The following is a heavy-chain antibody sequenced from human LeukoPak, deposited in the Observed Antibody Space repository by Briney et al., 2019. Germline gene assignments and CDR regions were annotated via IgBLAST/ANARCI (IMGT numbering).Heavy chain of an antibody. Sequence: PGRSLRLSCAASGFTFSSYAMHWVRQAPGKGLEWVAVISYDGSNKYYADSVKGRFTISRDNSKDTLYLQMNSLRAEDTAVYYCARDLSIVAGTNDYWGQGTLVTVSS. CDR1: GFTFSSYA. D-gene: IGHD6-19*01. V-gene: IGHV3-30*04. J-gene: IGHJ4*02. CDR3: ARDLSIVAGTNDY. CDR2: ISYDGSNK.